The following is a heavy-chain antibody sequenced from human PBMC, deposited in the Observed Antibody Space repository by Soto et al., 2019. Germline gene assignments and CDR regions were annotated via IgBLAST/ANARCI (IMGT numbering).Heavy chain of an antibody. Sequence: SETLSLTCAVSGGSISSSNWWSWVRQPPGKGLEWIGEIYHSGSTNYNPSLKSRVTISVGKSKNQFSLKLSSVTAADTAVYYCARGPIVVVPAAMAVWGQGTTVTVSS. CDR3: ARGPIVVVPAAMAV. V-gene: IGHV4-4*02. CDR1: GGSISSSNW. D-gene: IGHD2-2*01. J-gene: IGHJ6*02. CDR2: IYHSGST.